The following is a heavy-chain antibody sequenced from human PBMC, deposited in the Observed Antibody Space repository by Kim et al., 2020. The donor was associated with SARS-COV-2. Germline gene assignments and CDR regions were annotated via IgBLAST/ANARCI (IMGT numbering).Heavy chain of an antibody. CDR1: GFTFSNFG. D-gene: IGHD2-15*01. CDR2: ILYDGSNK. J-gene: IGHJ6*02. V-gene: IGHV3-30*03. Sequence: GGSLRLSCAASGFTFSNFGMHWVRQAPGKGLEWVALILYDGSNKYYGDSVKGRFTISRDSSKNTLFLQMSSLRAEDTAVYYCATTSRGSGANYYDMDVWGQGTTVTVSS. CDR3: ATTSRGSGANYYDMDV.